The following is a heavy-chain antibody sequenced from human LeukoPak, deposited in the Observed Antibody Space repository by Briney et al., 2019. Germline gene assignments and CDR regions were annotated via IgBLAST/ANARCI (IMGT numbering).Heavy chain of an antibody. CDR2: IYYSGST. J-gene: IGHJ4*02. CDR1: VGSISSYY. V-gene: IGHV4-59*12. Sequence: PSETLSLTCTVSVGSISSYYWSWIRQPPGKGLEWIGYIYYSGSTNYNPSLKSRVTISVDTSKNQFSLKLSSVTAADTAVYYCARASDTTMAYGGNYFDYWGQGTLVTVSS. CDR3: ARASDTTMAYGGNYFDY. D-gene: IGHD5-18*01.